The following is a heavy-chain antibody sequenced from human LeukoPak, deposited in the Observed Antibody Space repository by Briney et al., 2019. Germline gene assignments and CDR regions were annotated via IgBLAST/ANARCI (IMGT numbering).Heavy chain of an antibody. CDR2: ISYDGSNK. J-gene: IGHJ4*02. V-gene: IGHV3-30*04. CDR1: GFTFSSYV. D-gene: IGHD3-16*01. Sequence: GGSLRLSCAASGFTFSSYVMHWVRQAPGKGLEWVAVISYDGSNKYYADSVKGRFTISRDNSKNTLYLQMNSLRAEDTAVYYCARGITPYFDYWGQGTLVTVSS. CDR3: ARGITPYFDY.